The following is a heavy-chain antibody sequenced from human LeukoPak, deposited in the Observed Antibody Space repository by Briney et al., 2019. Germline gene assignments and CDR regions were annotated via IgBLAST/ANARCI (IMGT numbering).Heavy chain of an antibody. D-gene: IGHD3-3*01. V-gene: IGHV1-18*01. CDR1: GYTFTSYG. Sequence: ASVKVSCKASGYTFTSYGISWVRQAPGQGLEWMGWISAYNGNTNYAQKLQGRVTMTTDTSTSTAYMELRSLRSDDTAVYYCARDFDYDFWSGYPRGWFDPWGQGTLVTVSS. CDR3: ARDFDYDFWSGYPRGWFDP. J-gene: IGHJ5*02. CDR2: ISAYNGNT.